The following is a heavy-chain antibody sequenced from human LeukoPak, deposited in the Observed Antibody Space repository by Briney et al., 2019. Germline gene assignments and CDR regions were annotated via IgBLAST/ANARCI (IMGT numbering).Heavy chain of an antibody. CDR3: VRKSATRRTSEFDY. D-gene: IGHD2-15*01. CDR1: GYTFSDYY. J-gene: IGHJ4*02. CDR2: ITPNSGGT. Sequence: ASVKVSCKASGYTFSDYYIHWVRQAPGQGLEWMGWITPNSGGTKYAQRFQGRVAMTRDTFISTAYMDLSSLGSDDTAVFYCVRKSATRRTSEFDYWGQGTPVTVSS. V-gene: IGHV1-2*02.